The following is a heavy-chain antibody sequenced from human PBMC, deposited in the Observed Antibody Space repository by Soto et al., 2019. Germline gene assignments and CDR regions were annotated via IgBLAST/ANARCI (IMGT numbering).Heavy chain of an antibody. CDR3: ARGPRITMIVVVGGGMDV. CDR2: MNPNSGNT. CDR1: GYTFTSYD. D-gene: IGHD3-22*01. J-gene: IGHJ6*02. Sequence: ASVKVSCKASGYTFTSYDINWVRQATGQGLEWMGWMNPNSGNTGYAQKFQGRVTMTRNTSISTAYMELSSMRSEDTAVYYCARGPRITMIVVVGGGMDVWGQGTTVTVS. V-gene: IGHV1-8*01.